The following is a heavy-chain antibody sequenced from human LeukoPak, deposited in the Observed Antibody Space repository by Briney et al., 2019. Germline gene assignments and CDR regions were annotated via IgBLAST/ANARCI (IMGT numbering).Heavy chain of an antibody. V-gene: IGHV4-59*01. J-gene: IGHJ4*02. CDR3: ARGGYYYDSRNYPSFGGLNFAY. CDR1: GASINSYY. Sequence: SETLSLTCSVSGASINSYYWSWIRQPPGRGLEWIGYIYHPGSTNYNSSFRSRVTIPVDPSKNQVSLRLSSVTAADTAVYYCARGGYYYDSRNYPSFGGLNFAYWGQGSLVTVSS. CDR2: IYHPGST. D-gene: IGHD3-22*01.